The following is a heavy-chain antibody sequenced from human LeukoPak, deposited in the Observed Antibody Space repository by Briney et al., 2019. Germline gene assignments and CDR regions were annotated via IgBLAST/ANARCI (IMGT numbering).Heavy chain of an antibody. CDR2: MNPNSGNT. Sequence: ASVKVSCKASGYTFTSYDINWVRQATGQGLEWMGWMNPNSGNTGYAQKFQGRVTMTRNTSISTAYMELSSLRSEDTAVYYCARRRPRDFWSGYYYNWFDPWGQGTLVTVSS. CDR1: GYTFTSYD. CDR3: ARRRPRDFWSGYYYNWFDP. V-gene: IGHV1-8*01. D-gene: IGHD3-3*01. J-gene: IGHJ5*02.